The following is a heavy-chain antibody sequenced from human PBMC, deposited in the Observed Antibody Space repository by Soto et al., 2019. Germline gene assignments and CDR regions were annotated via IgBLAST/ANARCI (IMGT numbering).Heavy chain of an antibody. CDR1: GGSISSYY. D-gene: IGHD3-10*01. J-gene: IGHJ6*02. V-gene: IGHV4-59*01. CDR2: IYYSGST. Sequence: SETLSLTCTVSGGSISSYYWSWIRQPPGKGLEWIGYIYYSGSTNYNPSLKSRVTISVDTSKNQFSLKLSSVTAADTAVYYCARDSVLLWFGESQYYGMDVWGQGTTVTVS. CDR3: ARDSVLLWFGESQYYGMDV.